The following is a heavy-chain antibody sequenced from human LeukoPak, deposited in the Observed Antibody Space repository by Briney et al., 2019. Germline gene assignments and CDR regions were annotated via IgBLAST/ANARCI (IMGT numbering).Heavy chain of an antibody. D-gene: IGHD2-2*03. J-gene: IGHJ6*04. CDR3: ARDVGYCSSTSCYYYYYGMDV. CDR1: GGSISSGSYY. Sequence: SETLSLTCTVSGGSISSGSYYWSWIRQPAGKGLEWIGRIYTGGSTNYNPSLKSRVTISVDTSKNQFSLKLSSVTAADTAVYYCARDVGYCSSTSCYYYYYGMDVWGKGTTVTVSS. CDR2: IYTGGST. V-gene: IGHV4-61*02.